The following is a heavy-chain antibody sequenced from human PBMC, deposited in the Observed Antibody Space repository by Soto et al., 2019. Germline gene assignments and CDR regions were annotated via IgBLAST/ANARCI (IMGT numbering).Heavy chain of an antibody. CDR3: AKDETYSSGWYIWFYFDY. Sequence: GGSLRLSCAASGFTFSSYAMSWVRPGPGKGLEWVSAISGSGGSTYYADSVKGRFTISRDNSKNTLYLQMNSLRAEDTAVYYCAKDETYSSGWYIWFYFDYWGQGTLVTVSS. V-gene: IGHV3-23*01. CDR1: GFTFSSYA. J-gene: IGHJ4*02. CDR2: ISGSGGST. D-gene: IGHD6-19*01.